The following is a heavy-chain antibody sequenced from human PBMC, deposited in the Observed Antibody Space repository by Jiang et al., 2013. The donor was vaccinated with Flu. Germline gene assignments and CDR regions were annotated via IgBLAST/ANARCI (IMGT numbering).Heavy chain of an antibody. V-gene: IGHV1-46*01. CDR1: GFIFTFYF. J-gene: IGHJ4*02. D-gene: IGHD6-19*01. CDR2: INPRGDGT. CDR3: ATDHYRSGWYSFDY. Sequence: EVKEPGASVRVSCKASGFIFTFYFMHWVRQVPGQGLEWMGIINPRGDGTNYAQKFQGRVTMTEDTSADTAYMEVNRLRSEDTAVYYCATDHYRSGWYSFDYWGQGTLVTVSS.